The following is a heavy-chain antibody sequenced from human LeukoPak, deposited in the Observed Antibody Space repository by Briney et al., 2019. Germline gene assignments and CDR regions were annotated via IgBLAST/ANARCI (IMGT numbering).Heavy chain of an antibody. CDR2: IIPIFGTA. Sequence: ASVKVSCKASGGTFSSYAISWVRQAPGQGREWMGGIIPIFGTANYAQKFQGRVTITADESTSTAFMELSSLRSEDTAVYYCAVGDQPYYFDYWGQGTLVTVSS. D-gene: IGHD3-16*01. CDR3: AVGDQPYYFDY. V-gene: IGHV1-69*01. CDR1: GGTFSSYA. J-gene: IGHJ4*02.